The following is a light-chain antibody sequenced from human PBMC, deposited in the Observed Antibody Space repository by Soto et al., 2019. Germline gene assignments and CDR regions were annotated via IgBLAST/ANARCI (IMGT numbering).Light chain of an antibody. CDR3: SSYTGSSTFVV. CDR2: VVS. J-gene: IGLJ2*01. Sequence: QSALTQPPSVSGSPGQSVTISCTGTSSDVGSYNRVSWYQQPPGTAPKLMIYVVSNRPSGVPDRFSGSKSGNTASLTISGLQAEDEADYYCSSYTGSSTFVVFGGGTKLTVL. V-gene: IGLV2-18*02. CDR1: SSDVGSYNR.